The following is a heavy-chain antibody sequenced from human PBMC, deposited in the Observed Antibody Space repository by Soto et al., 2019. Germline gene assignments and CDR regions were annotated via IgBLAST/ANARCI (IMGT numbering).Heavy chain of an antibody. D-gene: IGHD2-2*01. CDR3: ARVRDIVVVPAAGFDY. V-gene: IGHV4-34*01. J-gene: IGHJ4*02. CDR1: GGSFSGYY. Sequence: QVQLQQWGAGLLKPSETLSLTCAASGGSFSGYYWSWIRQPPGKGLEWIGEINHSGSTNYNPSLNSRVTISVDTSKNQFSLKLSSVTAADTAGYYCARVRDIVVVPAAGFDYWGQGTLVTVSS. CDR2: INHSGST.